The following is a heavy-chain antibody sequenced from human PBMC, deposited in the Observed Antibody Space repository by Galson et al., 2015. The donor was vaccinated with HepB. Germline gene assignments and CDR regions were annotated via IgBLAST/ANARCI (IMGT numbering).Heavy chain of an antibody. CDR1: GFTFEDFA. D-gene: IGHD6-13*01. V-gene: IGHV3-9*01. CDR3: AKDKDGRGSSWFQRLKYYIDV. Sequence: SLRLSCAASGFTFEDFAMHWVRQPPGKGLEWVSGISWRSDNIGYADSVKGRFTISRDNAKNSLYLQMNSLRAEDTALYFCAKDKDGRGSSWFQRLKYYIDVWGKGTTVTVSS. CDR2: ISWRSDNI. J-gene: IGHJ6*03.